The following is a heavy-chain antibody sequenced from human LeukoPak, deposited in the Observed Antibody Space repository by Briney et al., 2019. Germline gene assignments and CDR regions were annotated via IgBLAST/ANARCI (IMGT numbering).Heavy chain of an antibody. V-gene: IGHV3-30*18. J-gene: IGHJ6*02. CDR1: GFTFSSYG. D-gene: IGHD4-23*01. CDR3: AKDSGGNWERGYYYYGMDV. Sequence: GGSLRLSCAASGFTFSSYGMHWVRQAPGKGLEWVAVISYDGSNKYYADSVKGRFIISRDNSKNTLYLQMNSLRAEDTAVYYCAKDSGGNWERGYYYYGMDVWGQGTTVTVSS. CDR2: ISYDGSNK.